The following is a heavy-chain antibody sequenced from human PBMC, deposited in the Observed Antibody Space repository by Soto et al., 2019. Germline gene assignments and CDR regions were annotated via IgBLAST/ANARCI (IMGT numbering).Heavy chain of an antibody. Sequence: EFLKIWFKGYGYSCAGYWITWVGQNPGKGLEWMGRIDPSDSQAYYSPSFQGHVTISVTKSITTVFLQWSSLRASDTAMYYCARQIYDSDTGPNFQYYFDSWGQGTPVTVSS. CDR3: ARQIYDSDTGPNFQYYFDS. D-gene: IGHD3-22*01. CDR2: IDPSDSQA. V-gene: IGHV5-10-1*01. CDR1: GYSCAGYW. J-gene: IGHJ4*02.